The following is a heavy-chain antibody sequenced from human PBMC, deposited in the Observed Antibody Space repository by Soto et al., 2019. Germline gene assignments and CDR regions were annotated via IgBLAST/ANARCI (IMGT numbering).Heavy chain of an antibody. CDR2: IYYSGST. Sequence: PSETLSLTCTVSGGSISSGGYYWSWIRQHPGKGLEWIGYIYYSGSTYYNPSLKSRVTISVDTSKNQFSLKLSSVTAADTAVYYCARDQNHDFWSGYYGRGAFDIWGQGKMVTVPS. CDR3: ARDQNHDFWSGYYGRGAFDI. V-gene: IGHV4-31*03. CDR1: GGSISSGGYY. J-gene: IGHJ3*02. D-gene: IGHD3-3*01.